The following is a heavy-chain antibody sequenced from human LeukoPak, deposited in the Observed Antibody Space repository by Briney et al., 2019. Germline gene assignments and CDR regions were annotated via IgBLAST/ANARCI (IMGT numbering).Heavy chain of an antibody. Sequence: GESLKISCRASGNSFSTNWIGWVRQMPGKGLEWMGVIYPGDSDTRYSPSFQGQVTMSAGKSISTAYLQWSSLKASDSAMYYCARSGGNYYSIWGQGTMVTVSS. CDR2: IYPGDSDT. J-gene: IGHJ3*02. CDR3: ARSGGNYYSI. V-gene: IGHV5-51*01. D-gene: IGHD1-26*01. CDR1: GNSFSTNW.